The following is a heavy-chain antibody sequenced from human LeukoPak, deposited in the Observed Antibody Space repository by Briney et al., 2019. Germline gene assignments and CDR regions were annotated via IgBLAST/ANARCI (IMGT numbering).Heavy chain of an antibody. V-gene: IGHV1-69*06. CDR1: GYNFINFG. CDR3: ARDRYPAGYGGNSGGYFDY. CDR2: IIPIFGTA. Sequence: SVKVSCKGTGYNFINFGISWVRQAPGQGLEWMGGIIPIFGTANYAQKFQGRVTITADKSTSTAYMELSSLRSEDTAVYYCARDRYPAGYGGNSGGYFDYWGQGTLVTVSS. J-gene: IGHJ4*02. D-gene: IGHD4-23*01.